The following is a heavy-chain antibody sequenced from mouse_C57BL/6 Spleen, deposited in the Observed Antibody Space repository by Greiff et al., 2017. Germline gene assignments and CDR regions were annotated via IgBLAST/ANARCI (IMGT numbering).Heavy chain of an antibody. CDR1: GFTFSSYG. J-gene: IGHJ4*01. Sequence: DVKLQESGGDLVKPGGSLKLSCAASGFTFSSYGLSWVRQTPDKRLEWVATISSGGSYTYYPDSVKGRFTISRDNAKNTLYLQMSSLKSEDTAMYYCARQGDGGDYWGQGTSVTVSS. D-gene: IGHD3-3*01. CDR3: ARQGDGGDY. CDR2: ISSGGSYT. V-gene: IGHV5-6*02.